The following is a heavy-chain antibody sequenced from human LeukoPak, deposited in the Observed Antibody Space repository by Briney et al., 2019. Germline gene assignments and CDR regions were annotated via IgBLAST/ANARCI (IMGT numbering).Heavy chain of an antibody. J-gene: IGHJ6*02. CDR3: AREWVQAYYYYYGMDV. CDR2: IWYDGSNK. V-gene: IGHV3-33*01. Sequence: GGSLRLSCAASGFTLSSYGMHWVRQAPGKGLEWVAVIWYDGSNKYYADSVKGRFTISRDNSKNTLYLQMNSLRAEDTAVYYCAREWVQAYYYYYGMDVWGQGTTVTVSS. CDR1: GFTLSSYG.